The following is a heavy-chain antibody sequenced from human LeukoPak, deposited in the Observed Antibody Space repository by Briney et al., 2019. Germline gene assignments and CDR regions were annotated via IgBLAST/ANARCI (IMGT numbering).Heavy chain of an antibody. J-gene: IGHJ4*02. CDR2: IIPMFGTA. V-gene: IGHV1-69*13. CDR3: ARGAYSSGSYYFDH. D-gene: IGHD6-19*01. CDR1: GGTFSSYV. Sequence: SVKVSCKASGGTFSSYVITWVRQAPGQGLEWMGGIIPMFGTADYAQKFQGRVTITADESTSTAYMQLSSLRSEDTAVYYCARGAYSSGSYYFDHWGQGTLVTVSS.